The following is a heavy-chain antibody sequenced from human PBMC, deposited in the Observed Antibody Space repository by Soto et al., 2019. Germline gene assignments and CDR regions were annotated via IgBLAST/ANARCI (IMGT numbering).Heavy chain of an antibody. CDR1: GFSLSSYW. CDR2: INTDGSST. CDR3: ARACGYSYGNNYHFYLDV. D-gene: IGHD5-18*01. Sequence: GGSLRLSCAASGFSLSSYWMHWVRQAPGKGLVWVSRINTDGSSTSYADSVKGRFTISRDNAKNTLHLQMNSLRVEDTAVYYLARACGYSYGNNYHFYLDVWGKGTTVTVSS. V-gene: IGHV3-74*01. J-gene: IGHJ6*03.